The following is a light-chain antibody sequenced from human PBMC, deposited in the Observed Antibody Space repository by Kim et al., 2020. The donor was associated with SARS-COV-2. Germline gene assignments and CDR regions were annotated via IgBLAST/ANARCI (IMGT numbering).Light chain of an antibody. Sequence: GSPGERATLPCGASQSVSSNLAWYQQKPGQAPRLLIYGASTRATGIPARFSGSGSGTEFTLTISSLQSEDFAVYYCQQYNNWPRGTFGQGTKLEI. CDR1: QSVSSN. V-gene: IGKV3-15*01. J-gene: IGKJ2*01. CDR3: QQYNNWPRGT. CDR2: GAS.